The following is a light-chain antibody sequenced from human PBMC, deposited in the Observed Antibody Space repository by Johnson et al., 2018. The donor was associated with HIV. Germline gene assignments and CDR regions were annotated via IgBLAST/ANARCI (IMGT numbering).Light chain of an antibody. J-gene: IGLJ1*01. V-gene: IGLV1-51*01. CDR1: SSNIGNNY. CDR2: DNN. CDR3: GTWDSSLSAEV. Sequence: QPVLTQPPSVSAAPGQKVTISCSGSSSNIGNNYVSWYQQVPGTAPKLLIYDNNRRPSGIPDRFSGSKSGTSATLGITGLQTGDEADYYCGTWDSSLSAEVVGTGTKVTVL.